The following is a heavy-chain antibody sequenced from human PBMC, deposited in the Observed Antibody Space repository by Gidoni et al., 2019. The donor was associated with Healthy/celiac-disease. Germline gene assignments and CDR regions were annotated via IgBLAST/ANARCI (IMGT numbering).Heavy chain of an antibody. V-gene: IGHV3-21*01. D-gene: IGHD3-22*01. CDR1: GFTFSSYS. CDR2: ISSSSSYI. Sequence: EVQLVESGGGLVKPGGSLRLSCAASGFTFSSYSMNWVRQAPGKGLEWVSSISSSSSYINYADSVKGRFTISRDNAKNSLYLQMNSLRAEDTAVYYCARDQADSSGYYFTHDYWGQGTLVTVSS. CDR3: ARDQADSSGYYFTHDY. J-gene: IGHJ4*02.